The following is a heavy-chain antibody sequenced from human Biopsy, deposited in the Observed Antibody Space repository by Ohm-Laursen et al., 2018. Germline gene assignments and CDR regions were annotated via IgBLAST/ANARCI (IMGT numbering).Heavy chain of an antibody. CDR3: ARGEVTFGELIVSLDS. CDR1: GYNFISYS. Sequence: SVKVSRKTSGYNFISYSINWVRQAPGQGLEWMGWIRPLNGDTKYGQKFQDRVTMTTDTSTSTVYMELTSLRSDDTAVYYCARGEVTFGELIVSLDSWGQGTLVTVSS. D-gene: IGHD3-16*02. J-gene: IGHJ4*02. CDR2: IRPLNGDT. V-gene: IGHV1-18*01.